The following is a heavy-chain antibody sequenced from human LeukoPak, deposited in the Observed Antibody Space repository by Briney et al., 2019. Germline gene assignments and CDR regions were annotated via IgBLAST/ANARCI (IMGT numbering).Heavy chain of an antibody. CDR1: GFTFSSYS. V-gene: IGHV3-21*01. D-gene: IGHD3-9*01. Sequence: GALRLSCAASGFTFSSYSMNWVRQAPGKGLEWVSSISSSSSYKYYADSVKGRFTISRDNGNNSLYLQMNSLRAEDTAVYYCARAYDILTGYQGYFDYWGQGTLVTVSS. CDR3: ARAYDILTGYQGYFDY. J-gene: IGHJ4*02. CDR2: ISSSSSYK.